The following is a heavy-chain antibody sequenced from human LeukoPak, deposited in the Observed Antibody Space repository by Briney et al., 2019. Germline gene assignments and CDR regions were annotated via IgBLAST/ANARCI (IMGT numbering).Heavy chain of an antibody. Sequence: SETLSLTCAVYGGSFSGYYWSWIRQPPGKGLEWIGEINHSGSTNYNPSLKSRVTISVDTSKNQFSLKLGSVTAADTAVYYCARWVVAADYYYYMDVWGKGTTVTVSS. D-gene: IGHD2-15*01. J-gene: IGHJ6*03. CDR2: INHSGST. CDR1: GGSFSGYY. V-gene: IGHV4-34*01. CDR3: ARWVVAADYYYYMDV.